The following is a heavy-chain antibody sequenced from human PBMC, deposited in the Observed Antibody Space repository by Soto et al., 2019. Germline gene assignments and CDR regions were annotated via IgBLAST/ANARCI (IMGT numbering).Heavy chain of an antibody. J-gene: IGHJ5*02. CDR1: GGSISSYY. V-gene: IGHV4-4*07. CDR2: IYTSGST. D-gene: IGHD6-13*01. Sequence: SETLSLTCTVSGGSISSYYWSWIRQPAGKGLEWIGRIYTSGSTNYNPSLKSRVTMSVDTSKNQFSLKLSSVTAADTAVYYCAREGTYSSSWYNWFDPWGQGTLVTVSS. CDR3: AREGTYSSSWYNWFDP.